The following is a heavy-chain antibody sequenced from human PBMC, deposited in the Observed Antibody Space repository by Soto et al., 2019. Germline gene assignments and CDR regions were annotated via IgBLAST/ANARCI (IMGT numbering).Heavy chain of an antibody. CDR3: ARGYCTSPSCPYGMDV. CDR2: INASGGRT. V-gene: IGHV1-46*01. CDR1: GYTFTSYY. J-gene: IGHJ6*02. Sequence: ASVKVSCKASGYTFTSYYMHWVRQAPGQGLEWMGIINASGGRTSYAQKFQGRVTMTRDTSTSTVYMELSSLRSEDTALYYCARGYCTSPSCPYGMDVWGQGTTVTVS. D-gene: IGHD2-2*01.